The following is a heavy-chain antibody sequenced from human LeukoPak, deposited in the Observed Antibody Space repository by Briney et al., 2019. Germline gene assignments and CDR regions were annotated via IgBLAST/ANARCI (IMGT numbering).Heavy chain of an antibody. CDR2: IIPIFGTA. CDR1: GGTFSSYT. J-gene: IGHJ6*02. CDR3: ARVSLGSYGSQHYYYGMDV. V-gene: IGHV1-69*13. D-gene: IGHD1-26*01. Sequence: GASVKVSCKASGGTFSSYTISWVRQAPGQGLEWMGGIIPIFGTANYAQKFQGRVTITADESTSTAYMELSSLRSEDTAVYYCARVSLGSYGSQHYYYGMDVWGQGTTVTVSS.